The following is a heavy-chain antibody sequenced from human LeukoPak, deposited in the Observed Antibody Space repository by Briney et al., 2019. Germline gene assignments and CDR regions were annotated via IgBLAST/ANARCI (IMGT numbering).Heavy chain of an antibody. V-gene: IGHV3-21*01. CDR2: ISSSSSYI. CDR1: GFTFSAYS. J-gene: IGHJ6*03. Sequence: KSGGSLRLSCAASGFTFSAYSMNWVRQAPGKGLEWVLSISSSSSYIYYADSVKGRFTISRDNAKNSLYLQMNSLRAEDTAVYYCARAELYSDYYMDVWGKGTTVTVSS. D-gene: IGHD2-2*02. CDR3: ARAELYSDYYMDV.